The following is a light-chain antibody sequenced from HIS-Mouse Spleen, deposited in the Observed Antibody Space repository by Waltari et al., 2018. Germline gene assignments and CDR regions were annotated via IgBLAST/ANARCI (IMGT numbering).Light chain of an antibody. V-gene: IGLV3-25*03. CDR2: KDS. CDR1: ALPTQY. J-gene: IGLJ2*01. CDR3: QSADSSGTYQDVV. Sequence: SYELTQPPSVSVSPGQTARITCSGDALPTQYAYWYQQKPGQAPVPVIYKDSERPSGIPGRFSGSSSGTTVTLTISGVQAEDEADYYCQSADSSGTYQDVVFGGGNKLTVL.